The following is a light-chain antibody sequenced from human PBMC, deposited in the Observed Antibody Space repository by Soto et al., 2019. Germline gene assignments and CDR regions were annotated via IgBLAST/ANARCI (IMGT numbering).Light chain of an antibody. CDR2: ADN. V-gene: IGLV1-40*01. J-gene: IGLJ2*01. CDR3: QSYDTSLSGVI. CDR1: SSNIGAGYD. Sequence: QSVLTQKPSVSGAPGQTITMSCTGSSSNIGAGYDVHWYQQVPGAAPRLLIYADNNRPSGVPDRFSASKSGTSASLAITGLQGDDEADYYCQSYDTSLSGVIFGAGTKLTVL.